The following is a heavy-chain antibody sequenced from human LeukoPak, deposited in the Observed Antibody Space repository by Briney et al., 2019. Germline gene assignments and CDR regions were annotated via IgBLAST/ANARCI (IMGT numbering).Heavy chain of an antibody. CDR2: IYRGGST. V-gene: IGHV3-66*04. CDR3: ARLSANSSAYFFDY. D-gene: IGHD3-22*01. CDR1: GFTVGSNY. Sequence: GGPLRLSCAASGFTVGSNYMSWVRQAPGKGLEWVSIIYRGGSTNYADSVKGRFTISRDTSKNALYLQMNSLRAEDTAVYYCARLSANSSAYFFDYWGQGTLVTVSS. J-gene: IGHJ4*02.